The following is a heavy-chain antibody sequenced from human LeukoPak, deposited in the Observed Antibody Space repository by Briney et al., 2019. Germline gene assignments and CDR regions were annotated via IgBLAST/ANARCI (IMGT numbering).Heavy chain of an antibody. Sequence: PSQTLSLTCTVSGGSISSGGYYWSWIRQHPGKGLEWIGYIYYSGSTYYNPSLKSRVTISVDTSKNQFSLKLSSVTAADTAVYYCARDYDSSGYYPYWGQGTLVTVSS. V-gene: IGHV4-31*03. CDR3: ARDYDSSGYYPY. J-gene: IGHJ4*02. CDR2: IYYSGST. CDR1: GGSISSGGYY. D-gene: IGHD3-22*01.